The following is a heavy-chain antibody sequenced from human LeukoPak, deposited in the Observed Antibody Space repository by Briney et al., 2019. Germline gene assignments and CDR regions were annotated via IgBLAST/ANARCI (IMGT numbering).Heavy chain of an antibody. Sequence: GASVKVSCKASGGTFSSYAISWVRQAPGQGLEWMGGIIPIFGTANYAQKFQGRVTITVDESTSTAYMELSSLRSEGTAVYYCARDLWEYYYGMDVWGQGTTVTVSS. D-gene: IGHD1-26*01. CDR1: GGTFSSYA. CDR2: IIPIFGTA. J-gene: IGHJ6*02. CDR3: ARDLWEYYYGMDV. V-gene: IGHV1-69*13.